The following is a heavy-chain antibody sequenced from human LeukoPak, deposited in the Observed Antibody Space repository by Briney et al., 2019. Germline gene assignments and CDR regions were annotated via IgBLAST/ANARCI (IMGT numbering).Heavy chain of an antibody. CDR1: GFTFSSYS. CDR2: ISSNSRTI. D-gene: IGHD4-11*01. J-gene: IGHJ4*02. V-gene: IGHV3-48*01. Sequence: PGGSLRLSCAASGFTFSSYSMNRVRQAPGRGLEWVSYISSNSRTIYYGDSVKGRFTISRDNAKNSLYLQMNSLRAEDTAVYFCARDSYSKNDYWGQGTLVTVSS. CDR3: ARDSYSKNDY.